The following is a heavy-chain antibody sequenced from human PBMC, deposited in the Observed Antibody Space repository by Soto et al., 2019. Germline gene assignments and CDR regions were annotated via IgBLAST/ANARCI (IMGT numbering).Heavy chain of an antibody. CDR3: ARGHTTFGFYYYGLEV. D-gene: IGHD3-10*01. CDR1: GGSISSDRYF. V-gene: IGHV4-31*03. J-gene: IGHJ6*02. CDR2: ILNSGST. Sequence: QVQLQESGPGLVKPCQTLSLTCTVSGGSISSDRYFWRWVRQHPGKGLEWIAYILNSGSTYFNPSLKSRVTFSVDTSKSQFSLNLTSVTAADTAVYYCARGHTTFGFYYYGLEVWGQGTTVIVSS.